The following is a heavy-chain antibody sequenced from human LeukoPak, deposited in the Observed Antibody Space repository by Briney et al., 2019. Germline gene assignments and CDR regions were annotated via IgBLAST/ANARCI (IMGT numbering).Heavy chain of an antibody. CDR1: GFTFSSYE. J-gene: IGHJ4*02. CDR2: ISSGGRIK. D-gene: IGHD6-19*01. Sequence: PGRSLRLSCVASGFTFSSYEMNWVRQAPGKGLEWVSYISSGGRIKYYADSVKGRFTISRDNAKNSLYLQMNSLRAEDTAVYYCARDEPGIAVDVGVYWGQGTLITVSS. V-gene: IGHV3-48*03. CDR3: ARDEPGIAVDVGVY.